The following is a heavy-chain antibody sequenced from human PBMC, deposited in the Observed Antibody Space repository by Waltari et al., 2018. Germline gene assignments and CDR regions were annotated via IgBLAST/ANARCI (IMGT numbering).Heavy chain of an antibody. CDR1: GYTFTSYA. CDR2: INAGNGNT. J-gene: IGHJ3*01. V-gene: IGHV1-3*01. D-gene: IGHD6-19*01. Sequence: QVQLVQSGAEVKKPGASVKVSCKASGYTFTSYALHWVRQAPGQRLEWMGWINAGNGNTKYSQKFQGRVTITRDTSASTAYMELSSLRSEDTAVYYCARVTDSSGWYGWYFDLWGQGTMVTVSS. CDR3: ARVTDSSGWYGWYFDL.